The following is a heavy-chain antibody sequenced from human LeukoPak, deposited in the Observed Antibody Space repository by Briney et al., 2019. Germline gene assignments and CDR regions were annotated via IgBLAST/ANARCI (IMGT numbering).Heavy chain of an antibody. CDR2: MNPNSGNT. D-gene: IGHD4/OR15-4a*01. Sequence: ASVKVSCKASGYTFTSYDINWVRQATGQGLEWMGWMNPNSGNTGYAQKFQGRVTMTRNTSISTAYMELSSLRSEDTAVYYCARSYDATNYQPRRHYFDLWGRGTLVTVSS. CDR3: ARSYDATNYQPRRHYFDL. V-gene: IGHV1-8*01. J-gene: IGHJ2*01. CDR1: GYTFTSYD.